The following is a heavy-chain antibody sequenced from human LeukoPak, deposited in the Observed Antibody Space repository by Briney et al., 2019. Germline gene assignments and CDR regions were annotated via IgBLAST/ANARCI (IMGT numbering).Heavy chain of an antibody. CDR3: ARDRTSSATDGMDV. D-gene: IGHD5-12*01. V-gene: IGHV1-8*02. J-gene: IGHJ6*02. Sequence: ASVKVSCKASGYTFTSYDINWVRQATGQGLEWMGWMNPNSGNTGYAQKLLGRVTMTTDTSTSTAYMELRSLTSDDTAVYYCARDRTSSATDGMDVWGQGTTVTVSS. CDR2: MNPNSGNT. CDR1: GYTFTSYD.